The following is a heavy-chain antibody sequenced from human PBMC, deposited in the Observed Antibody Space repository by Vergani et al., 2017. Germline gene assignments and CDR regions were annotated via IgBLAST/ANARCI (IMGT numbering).Heavy chain of an antibody. CDR3: ARSQRDYDILTGYYSSPRFDY. Sequence: EVQLVESGGGLVQPGGSLRLSCAASGFTISSYSMNWVRQAPGKGLEWVSYISSSSSTIYYADSVKGRFTISRDNAKNSLYLQMNSLRAEDTAVYYCARSQRDYDILTGYYSSPRFDYWGQGTLVTVSS. CDR1: GFTISSYS. CDR2: ISSSSSTI. J-gene: IGHJ4*02. D-gene: IGHD3-9*01. V-gene: IGHV3-48*01.